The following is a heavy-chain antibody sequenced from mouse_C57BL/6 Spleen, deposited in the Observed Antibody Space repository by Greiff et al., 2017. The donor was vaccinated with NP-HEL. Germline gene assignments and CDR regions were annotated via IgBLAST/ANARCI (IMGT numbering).Heavy chain of an antibody. CDR3: ARLRGTEAMDY. CDR1: GYAFTNYL. CDR2: INPGSGGT. Sequence: VQLHQSGAELVRPGTSVKVSCKASGYAFTNYLIEWVKQRPGQGLEWIGVINPGSGGTNYNEKFKGKATLTADKSSSTAYMQLSSLTSEDSAVYFCARLRGTEAMDYWGQGTSVTVSS. J-gene: IGHJ4*01. V-gene: IGHV1-54*01.